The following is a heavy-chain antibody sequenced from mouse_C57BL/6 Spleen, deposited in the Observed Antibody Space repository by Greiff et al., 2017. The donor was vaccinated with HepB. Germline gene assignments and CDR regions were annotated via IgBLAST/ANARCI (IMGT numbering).Heavy chain of an antibody. CDR1: GFTFSSYG. V-gene: IGHV5-6*01. CDR3: ARHIYDGYLLDY. CDR2: ISSGGSYT. D-gene: IGHD2-3*01. J-gene: IGHJ2*01. Sequence: EVKLQESGGDLVKPGGSLKLSCAASGFTFSSYGMSWVRQTPDKRLEWVATISSGGSYTYYPDSVKGRFTISRDNAKNTLYLQMSSLKSEDTAMYYCARHIYDGYLLDYWGQGTTLTVSS.